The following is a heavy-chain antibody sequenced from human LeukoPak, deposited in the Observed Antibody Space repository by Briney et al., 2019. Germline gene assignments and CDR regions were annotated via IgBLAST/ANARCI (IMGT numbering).Heavy chain of an antibody. J-gene: IGHJ4*02. CDR3: AKGNSSSWYFVGY. Sequence: GGSLRLSCAASGFTFSSYAMHWVRQAPGKGLEWVAVISYDGSNKYYADSVKGRFTISRDNSKNTLYLQMNSLRAEDTALYYCAKGNSSSWYFVGYWGQGTLVTVSS. V-gene: IGHV3-30*04. D-gene: IGHD6-13*01. CDR1: GFTFSSYA. CDR2: ISYDGSNK.